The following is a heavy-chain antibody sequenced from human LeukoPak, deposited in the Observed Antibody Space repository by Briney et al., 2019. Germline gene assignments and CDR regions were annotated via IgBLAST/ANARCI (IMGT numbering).Heavy chain of an antibody. CDR3: ARDIVVITAAHPFEY. J-gene: IGHJ4*02. V-gene: IGHV3-7*03. D-gene: IGHD2-2*01. CDR2: IKQDGSEK. Sequence: PGGSLRLSCAVSGFSLSSYWMSWLRQAQGKELEWVANIKQDGSEKYYVDSVKGRFTISRDNAKNSLYLQMNGLRAEDTAVYYCARDIVVITAAHPFEYWGQGTLVTVSS. CDR1: GFSLSSYW.